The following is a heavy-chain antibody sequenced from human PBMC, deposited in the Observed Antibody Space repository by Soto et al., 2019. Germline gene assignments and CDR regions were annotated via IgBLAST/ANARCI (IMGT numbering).Heavy chain of an antibody. Sequence: SGGSLRLSCAASGFTFSSYSMNWVRQAPGKGLEWVSSISSSSSYIYYADSVKGRFTISRDNAKNSLYLQMNSLRAEDTAVYYCARGALPFNVVVPTDFDYWGQGTLVTVSS. J-gene: IGHJ4*02. CDR2: ISSSSSYI. CDR3: ARGALPFNVVVPTDFDY. CDR1: GFTFSSYS. V-gene: IGHV3-21*01. D-gene: IGHD2-2*01.